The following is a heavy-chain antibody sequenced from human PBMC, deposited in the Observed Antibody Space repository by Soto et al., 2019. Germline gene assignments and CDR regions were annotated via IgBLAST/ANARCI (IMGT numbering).Heavy chain of an antibody. V-gene: IGHV4-59*08. Sequence: PSETLSLTCTVSGGPISSYYWSWIRQPPGKGLEWIGYIYYSGSTNYNPSLKSRVTISVDTSKNQFSLKLSSVTAADTAVYYCARGLLPGATSPIIDYWGQGTLVTVSS. CDR1: GGPISSYY. CDR2: IYYSGST. CDR3: ARGLLPGATSPIIDY. J-gene: IGHJ4*02. D-gene: IGHD2-2*01.